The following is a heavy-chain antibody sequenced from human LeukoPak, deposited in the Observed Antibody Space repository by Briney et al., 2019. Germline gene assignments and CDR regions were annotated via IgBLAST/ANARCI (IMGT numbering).Heavy chain of an antibody. J-gene: IGHJ4*02. CDR1: GYTFTTYG. CDR2: ISTYDDNI. V-gene: IGHV1-18*01. Sequence: GASVKVSCKASGYTFTTYGLSWVRQAPGQGLEWLGWISTYDDNIKYAQSLQGRLTLTIDTSTSTAYMELRSLTSDDTAVYYCARDYDPYSYGYYFDYWGQGTLVTVSS. CDR3: ARDYDPYSYGYYFDY. D-gene: IGHD5-18*01.